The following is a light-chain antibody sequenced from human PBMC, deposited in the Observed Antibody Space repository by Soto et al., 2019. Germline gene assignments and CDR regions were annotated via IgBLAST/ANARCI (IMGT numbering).Light chain of an antibody. Sequence: QMTQSPSTLSASIGDRVTITCRASQSVDSRLAWYQQTPGKAPKLLIYDASTLKTGVPSRFSGSGSGSEFNFTITGLQPDDFATYFCQQYNTYSTFGQGTRLEIK. J-gene: IGKJ5*01. V-gene: IGKV1-5*01. CDR1: QSVDSR. CDR3: QQYNTYST. CDR2: DAS.